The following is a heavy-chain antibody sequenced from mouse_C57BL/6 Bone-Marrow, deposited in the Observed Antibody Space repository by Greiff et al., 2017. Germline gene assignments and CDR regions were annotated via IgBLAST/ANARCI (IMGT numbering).Heavy chain of an antibody. V-gene: IGHV1-47*01. CDR3: ARLNWDVGYFDY. CDR1: GYTFTTYP. CDR2: FHPYNDDT. D-gene: IGHD4-1*01. J-gene: IGHJ2*01. Sequence: VQLQQSGAELVKPGASVKMSCKASGYTFTTYPIEWMKQNHGKSLEWIGNFHPYNDDTKYNEKFKGKATLTAEKSSSTVYLELSRLTSDDSAVYYCARLNWDVGYFDYWGQGTTLTVSS.